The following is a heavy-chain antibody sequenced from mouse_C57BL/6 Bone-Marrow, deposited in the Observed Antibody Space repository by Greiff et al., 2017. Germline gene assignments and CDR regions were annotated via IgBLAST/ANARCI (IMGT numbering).Heavy chain of an antibody. CDR3: TTHYGRGFAD. J-gene: IGHJ3*01. CDR1: GFNIKDDY. D-gene: IGHD1-1*01. V-gene: IGHV14-4*01. CDR2: IDPENGDT. Sequence: EVQLQQSGAELVRPGASVKLSCTASGFNIKDDYMHWVKQRPEQGLEWIGWIDPENGDTEYASKFQGKATITADTSSNTAYLQLSRLTSEDTAVYYCTTHYGRGFADWGQGTLVTVSA.